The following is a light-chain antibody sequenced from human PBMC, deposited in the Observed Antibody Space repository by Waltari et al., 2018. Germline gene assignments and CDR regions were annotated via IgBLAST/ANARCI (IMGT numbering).Light chain of an antibody. Sequence: EIVWTQSPATRSLSPGERATLSCMASPYVSTYLAWYQQKPCQAPMLLIYDESHRATGIQARFSGSGTGTDFTLTISSLEPEDFAVYYCQQRFALFTFGPGTKVDIK. CDR3: QQRFALFT. CDR2: DES. CDR1: PYVSTY. J-gene: IGKJ3*01. V-gene: IGKV3-11*01.